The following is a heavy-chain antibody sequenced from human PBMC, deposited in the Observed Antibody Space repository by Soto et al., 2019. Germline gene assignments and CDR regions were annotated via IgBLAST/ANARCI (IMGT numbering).Heavy chain of an antibody. CDR3: AKDPNGDFIGAFDM. J-gene: IGHJ3*02. Sequence: EAQWLESGGGLVQPGGSLSLSCAASGITFSDYAMTWVRQAPGKGLEWVSSMTISGHVTQYADTVRGRFTISRDNAMNTLYLQMNSLRVEVTDRYYCAKDPNGDFIGAFDMWGPGTLVTVSS. CDR2: MTISGHVT. V-gene: IGHV3-23*01. CDR1: GITFSDYA. D-gene: IGHD4-17*01.